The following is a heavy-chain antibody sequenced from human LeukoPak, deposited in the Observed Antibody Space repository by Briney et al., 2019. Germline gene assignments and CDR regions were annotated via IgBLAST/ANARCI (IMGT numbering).Heavy chain of an antibody. Sequence: GASVKVSCKASGYTFTGSYIYWVRQAPGQGLEWMGQINPNSGDTSYAQKFQGRVTMTRDTSISTAYMELSRLKPDDTAVYYCAAFQVDDGFGIWGQGTMVIVSS. CDR2: INPNSGDT. V-gene: IGHV1-2*06. CDR1: GYTFTGSY. J-gene: IGHJ3*02. CDR3: AAFQVDDGFGI. D-gene: IGHD1-26*01.